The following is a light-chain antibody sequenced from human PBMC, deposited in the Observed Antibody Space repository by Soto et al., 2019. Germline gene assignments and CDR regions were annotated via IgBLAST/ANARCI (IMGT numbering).Light chain of an antibody. CDR3: SSYTSSSTLVV. Sequence: QSALTQPASVSGSPGQSITISCTGTSSDVGGYNYVSWYQQHPGKAPKTMIYNVSNRPSGVSNRFSGSKSGNTASLTISGVQAEDEADYYCSSYTSSSTLVVFGGGTQLTVL. CDR2: NVS. CDR1: SSDVGGYNY. V-gene: IGLV2-14*01. J-gene: IGLJ2*01.